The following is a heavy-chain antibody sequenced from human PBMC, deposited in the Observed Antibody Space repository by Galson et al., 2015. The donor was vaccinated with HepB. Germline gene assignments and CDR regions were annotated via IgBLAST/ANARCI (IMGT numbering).Heavy chain of an antibody. CDR1: GYTFTSYD. J-gene: IGHJ6*02. D-gene: IGHD2-2*02. CDR2: MNPNSGNT. CDR3: ARGCSSPSCNTCISYYYGMDV. Sequence: SVKVSCKASGYTFTSYDINWVRQATGQGLEWMGWMNPNSGNTGYAQKFQGRVTMTRNTSISTAYMELSSLRSEDTAVYYCARGCSSPSCNTCISYYYGMDVWGQGTTVTVSS. V-gene: IGHV1-8*01.